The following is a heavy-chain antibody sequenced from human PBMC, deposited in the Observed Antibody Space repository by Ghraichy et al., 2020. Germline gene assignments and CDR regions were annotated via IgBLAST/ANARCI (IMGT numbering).Heavy chain of an antibody. V-gene: IGHV3-15*01. CDR3: TKRLIYSFEY. CDR2: IKSKTDGGTT. D-gene: IGHD6-25*01. Sequence: GSLRLPCAASGFPFSNAWMSWVRQAPGKGLEWVGRIKSKTDGGTTEYAAPVKDRFTISRDDSKNTLYLQMNSLKTEDTAVYYCTKRLIYSFEYWGQGTLVTVSS. J-gene: IGHJ4*02. CDR1: GFPFSNAW.